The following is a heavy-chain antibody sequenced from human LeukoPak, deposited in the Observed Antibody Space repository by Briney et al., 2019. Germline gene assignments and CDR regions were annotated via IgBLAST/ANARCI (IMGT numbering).Heavy chain of an antibody. V-gene: IGHV3-11*01. Sequence: GGSLRLSCAASGFTFSDYYMSWIRQAPGKGLEWVSYISSSGSTIYYADSVKGRFTISRDNAKNSLYLQMNSLRAEDTALYYCAKAYQGVAPYYFDYWGQGTLVTVSS. J-gene: IGHJ4*02. CDR3: AKAYQGVAPYYFDY. D-gene: IGHD5-12*01. CDR1: GFTFSDYY. CDR2: ISSSGSTI.